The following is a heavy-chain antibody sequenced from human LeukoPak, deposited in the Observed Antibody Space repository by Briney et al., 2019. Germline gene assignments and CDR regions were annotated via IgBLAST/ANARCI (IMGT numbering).Heavy chain of an antibody. J-gene: IGHJ4*02. CDR3: ARDLAAAHNPLDY. CDR2: IYYSGST. CDR1: GGSISSSSYY. Sequence: SETLSLTCTVSGGSISSSSYYWGWIRQPPGKGLEWIGSIYYSGSTYYNPSLKSRVTISVDPSKNQFSLKLSSVTAADTAVYYCARDLAAAHNPLDYWGQGTLVTVSS. V-gene: IGHV4-39*07. D-gene: IGHD6-13*01.